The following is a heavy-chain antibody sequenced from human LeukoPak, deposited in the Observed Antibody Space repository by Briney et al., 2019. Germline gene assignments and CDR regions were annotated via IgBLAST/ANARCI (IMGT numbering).Heavy chain of an antibody. CDR2: IIPIFGTA. Sequence: ASVKVSCKASGGTFSSYGISWVRQAPGQGLEWMGGIIPIFGTANYAQKFQGRVTMTRDTSTSTVYMELSSLRSEDTAVFYCATGGSLAAAPHRYYFDYWGLGTPVTVPS. CDR3: ATGGSLAAAPHRYYFDY. J-gene: IGHJ4*02. D-gene: IGHD6-19*01. V-gene: IGHV1-69*05. CDR1: GGTFSSYG.